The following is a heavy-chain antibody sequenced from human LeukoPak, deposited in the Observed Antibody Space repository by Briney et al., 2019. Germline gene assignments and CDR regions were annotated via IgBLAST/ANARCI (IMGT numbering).Heavy chain of an antibody. Sequence: GGSLRLSCAPSGFTFSSYSMNWVRQAPGKGLEWVSSISSSSSYIYYADSVKGRFTISRDNAKNSLYLQMNSLRAEDTAVYYCARVNYDFWSGTRGGAFDIWGQGTMVTVSS. CDR1: GFTFSSYS. CDR3: ARVNYDFWSGTRGGAFDI. CDR2: ISSSSSYI. V-gene: IGHV3-21*01. D-gene: IGHD3-3*01. J-gene: IGHJ3*02.